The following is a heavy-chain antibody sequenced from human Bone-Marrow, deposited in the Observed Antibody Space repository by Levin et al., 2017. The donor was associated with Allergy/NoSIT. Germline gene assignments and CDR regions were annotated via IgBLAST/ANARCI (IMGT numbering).Heavy chain of an antibody. Sequence: PSETLSLTCTVSGGSISSSSYYWGWIRQPPGKGLEWIGSIYYSGSTYYNPSLKSRVTISVDTSKNQFSLKLSSVTAADTAVYYCAAGGVGRHWFDPWGQGTLVTVSS. V-gene: IGHV4-39*07. CDR3: AAGGVGRHWFDP. D-gene: IGHD3-10*01. J-gene: IGHJ5*02. CDR1: GGSISSSSYY. CDR2: IYYSGST.